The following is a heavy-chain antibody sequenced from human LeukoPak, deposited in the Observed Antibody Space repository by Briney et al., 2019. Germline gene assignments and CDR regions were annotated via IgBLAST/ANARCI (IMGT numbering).Heavy chain of an antibody. CDR1: GYSISSSYY. V-gene: IGHV4-38-2*02. D-gene: IGHD6-19*01. CDR3: ARGEPGIAVAGPGPNWFDP. CDR2: IYYSGST. Sequence: SETLSLTCIVSGYSISSSYYWGWIRQPPGKGLEWIGSIYYSGSTYYNPSLKSRVTISVDTSKNQFSLKLSSVTAADTAVYYCARGEPGIAVAGPGPNWFDPWGQGTLVTVSS. J-gene: IGHJ5*02.